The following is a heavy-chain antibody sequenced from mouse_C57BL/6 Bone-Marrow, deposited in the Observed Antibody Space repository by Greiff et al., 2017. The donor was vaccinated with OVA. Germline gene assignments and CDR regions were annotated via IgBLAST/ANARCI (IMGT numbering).Heavy chain of an antibody. J-gene: IGHJ1*03. CDR3: ARRDDYDRGYWYFDV. CDR1: GYTFTSYW. Sequence: QVQLQQPGAELVKPGASVKLSCKASGYTFTSYWIEWVKQRPGHGLEWIGEILPGSGSTNYNEKFKGKATFTADTSSNTAYMQLSSLTTEDSAIYYCARRDDYDRGYWYFDVWGTGTTVTVSS. D-gene: IGHD2-4*01. CDR2: ILPGSGST. V-gene: IGHV1-9*01.